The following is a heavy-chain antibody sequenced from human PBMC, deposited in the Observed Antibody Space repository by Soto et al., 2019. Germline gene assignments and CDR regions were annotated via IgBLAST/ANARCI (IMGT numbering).Heavy chain of an antibody. J-gene: IGHJ3*02. CDR2: IFHSGST. CDR1: GGSVSSNNW. D-gene: IGHD4-17*01. V-gene: IGHV4-4*02. Sequence: QVQLQESGPGLVKPSGTLSLSCAVSGGSVSSNNWWSWVRQPPGKGLEWIGEIFHSGSTNYNPSLKSRVTMSLDKSKNQLSLKLTSVTAADTAVYYCARAGDYPLTGTFDIWGQGTLVTVSS. CDR3: ARAGDYPLTGTFDI.